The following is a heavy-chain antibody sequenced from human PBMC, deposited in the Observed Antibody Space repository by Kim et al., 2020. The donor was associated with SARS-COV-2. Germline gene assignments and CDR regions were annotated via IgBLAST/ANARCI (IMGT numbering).Heavy chain of an antibody. CDR1: GFTSDKNW. D-gene: IGHD3-10*01. Sequence: GGSLRLSCAASGFTSDKNWMSWVRQAPGKGLEWVATIKSDGSEKYYAGSVKVRFTISRDNARNSVFLQMRSLRAEDTAVYYCAIATEADSGSYYQSLFDTWGEGSLVIVSS. CDR3: AIATEADSGSYYQSLFDT. CDR2: IKSDGSEK. J-gene: IGHJ4*02. V-gene: IGHV3-7*03.